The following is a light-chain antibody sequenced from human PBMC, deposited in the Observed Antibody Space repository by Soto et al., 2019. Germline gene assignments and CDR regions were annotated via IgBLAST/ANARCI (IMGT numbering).Light chain of an antibody. J-gene: IGKJ1*01. Sequence: QMTQSPSSLSASVGDRVTITCRASQDISNYLAWSQQKPGGAPKLLIYEASTLQSGVPSRFSGSGSGADFTLSISSLQPEDVSIYYCQKYNDAPRTFGQGTRVEMK. V-gene: IGKV1-27*01. CDR2: EAS. CDR1: QDISNY. CDR3: QKYNDAPRT.